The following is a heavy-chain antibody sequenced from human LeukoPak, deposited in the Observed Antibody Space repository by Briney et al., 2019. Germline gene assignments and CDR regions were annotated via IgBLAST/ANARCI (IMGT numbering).Heavy chain of an antibody. Sequence: PGGSLRLSCAASGFTFNNYAMNWVRQAPGKGLEWVSSISGGGETTYYADSAKGRFTISRDNSQNTLYLQMNSLRAEDTAVYYCAGDCADYVGYFFFDYWGQGTLVTVSS. CDR2: ISGGGETT. J-gene: IGHJ4*02. V-gene: IGHV3-23*01. D-gene: IGHD4-17*01. CDR1: GFTFNNYA. CDR3: AGDCADYVGYFFFDY.